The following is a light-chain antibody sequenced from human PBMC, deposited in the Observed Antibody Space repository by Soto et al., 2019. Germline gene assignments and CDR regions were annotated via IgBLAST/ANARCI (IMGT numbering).Light chain of an antibody. V-gene: IGKV1-5*01. CDR2: DAS. CDR3: QQYNTYSGT. Sequence: DIQMTQSPSTLSASVGDRVTITCRASQSISNWLAWYQQKPGKAPKLLIYDASSLESGVPSRFSGSGSGTEFPLTISSLQPDDFATYYCQQYNTYSGTFGQGTKVEIK. J-gene: IGKJ1*01. CDR1: QSISNW.